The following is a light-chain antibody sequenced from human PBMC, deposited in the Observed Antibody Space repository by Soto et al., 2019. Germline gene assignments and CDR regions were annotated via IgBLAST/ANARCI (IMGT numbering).Light chain of an antibody. CDR3: RQYVRSPWT. CDR2: GAS. Sequence: EIVLTQSPGTLSLSPGERATVSCRASQSVSSNYLAWYQQKPGQLSRLLIYGASSRATGIPDRFSGSGSGTDFPLTISRLEPEDSAVYYCRQYVRSPWTFGQGTKVEIK. J-gene: IGKJ1*01. CDR1: QSVSSNY. V-gene: IGKV3-20*01.